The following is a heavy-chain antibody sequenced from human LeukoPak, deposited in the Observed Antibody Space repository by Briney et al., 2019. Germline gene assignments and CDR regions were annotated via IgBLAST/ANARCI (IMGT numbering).Heavy chain of an antibody. CDR2: IYSGGST. D-gene: IGHD2-2*01. Sequence: GGSLRLSCAASGFTVSSNYMSWVRQAPGKGLEWVSVIYSGGSTYYADSVKGRFTISRDNSKNTLYLQMNSLRAEDTAVYYCARDNRRGYCSSTSCYYYYYGMDVWGQGTTVTVSS. V-gene: IGHV3-53*01. J-gene: IGHJ6*02. CDR3: ARDNRRGYCSSTSCYYYYYGMDV. CDR1: GFTVSSNY.